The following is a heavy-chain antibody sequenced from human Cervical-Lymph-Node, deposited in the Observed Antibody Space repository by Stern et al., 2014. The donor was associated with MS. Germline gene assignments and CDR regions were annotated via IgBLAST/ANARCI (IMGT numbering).Heavy chain of an antibody. CDR3: ARLSTAVEF. Sequence: VQLEESGPGLVKPSETLSLTCAVSGASFSSHYWGWIRQPPGKGLEWIGLIPRGGDTKSTPPLKSRVPMSLDTSKKHFPLKVPSGTAADTAVYYCARLSTAVEFWGQGTLVTVSS. CDR1: GASFSSHY. CDR2: IPRGGDT. J-gene: IGHJ4*02. V-gene: IGHV4-59*08.